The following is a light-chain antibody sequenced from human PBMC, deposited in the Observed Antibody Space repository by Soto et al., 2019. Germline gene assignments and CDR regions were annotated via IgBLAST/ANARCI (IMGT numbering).Light chain of an antibody. CDR3: EWRRNWTCT. V-gene: IGKV3-11*01. J-gene: IGKJ1*01. Sequence: EIVLTQSPATLSLSPGERATLSCRASQSVSSYLAWYQQKPGQAPRLLIYDASNRATGIPARFSGSWSGTDLNLTICCLEPEEYAVYFCEWRRNWTCTFGRRTKVDI. CDR2: DAS. CDR1: QSVSSY.